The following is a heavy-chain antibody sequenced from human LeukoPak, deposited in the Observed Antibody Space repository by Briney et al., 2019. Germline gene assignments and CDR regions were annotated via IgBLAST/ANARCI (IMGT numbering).Heavy chain of an antibody. D-gene: IGHD2-2*01. CDR2: INADNCNT. V-gene: IGHV1-3*01. Sequence: WASVKVSCKASGYTFTNYAMHWVRQAPGQRLEWMGWINADNCNTKYSQKFQGRVTITRDTSASTAYMELSSLRSEDTAVYYCARAIYCSSTSCYYLPYYYGMDVWGKGTTVTVSS. J-gene: IGHJ6*04. CDR1: GYTFTNYA. CDR3: ARAIYCSSTSCYYLPYYYGMDV.